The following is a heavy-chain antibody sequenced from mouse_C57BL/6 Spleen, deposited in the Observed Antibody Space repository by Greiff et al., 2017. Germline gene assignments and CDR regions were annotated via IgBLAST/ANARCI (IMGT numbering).Heavy chain of an antibody. CDR2: IRNKANNHAT. J-gene: IGHJ4*01. CDR3: TRAAYYSNYHAMDY. Sequence: EVKVEESGGGLVQPGGSMKLSCAASGFTFSDAWMDWVRQSPEKGLEWVAEIRNKANNHATYYAESVKGRFTISRDDSKSSVYLQMNSLRAEDTGIYYCTRAAYYSNYHAMDYWGQGTSVTVSS. D-gene: IGHD2-5*01. CDR1: GFTFSDAW. V-gene: IGHV6-6*01.